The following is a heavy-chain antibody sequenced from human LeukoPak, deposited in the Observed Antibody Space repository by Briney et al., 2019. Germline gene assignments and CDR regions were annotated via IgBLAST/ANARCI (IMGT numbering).Heavy chain of an antibody. D-gene: IGHD4-11*01. CDR3: AKDRQGSNRY. J-gene: IGHJ4*02. CDR2: ISGSGDTT. CDR1: GFTFSSYA. V-gene: IGHV3-23*01. Sequence: GRSLRLSCAASGFTFSSYAMSWVRQAPGKGLEWVSAISGSGDTTYYADSVKGRFTISRDNSKNTLYLQMDSLRAEDTAVYYCAKDRQGSNRYWGQGTLVTVSS.